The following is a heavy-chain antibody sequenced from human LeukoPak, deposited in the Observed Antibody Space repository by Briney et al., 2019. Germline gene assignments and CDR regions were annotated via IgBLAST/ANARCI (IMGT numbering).Heavy chain of an antibody. V-gene: IGHV1-46*01. CDR2: INPSGGST. D-gene: IGHD6-19*01. Sequence: GASVKVSCKASGYTFAGYYMHWVRQAPGQGLEWMGIINPSGGSTSYAQKFQGRVTMTRDTSTSTVYMELSSLRSEDTAVYYCARGPYSSGWGGVYFDYWGQGTLVTVSS. CDR3: ARGPYSSGWGGVYFDY. J-gene: IGHJ4*02. CDR1: GYTFAGYY.